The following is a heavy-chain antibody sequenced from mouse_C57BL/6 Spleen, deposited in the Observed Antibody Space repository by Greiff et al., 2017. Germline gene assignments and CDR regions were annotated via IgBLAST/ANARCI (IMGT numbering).Heavy chain of an antibody. CDR1: GFTFSDYG. J-gene: IGHJ1*03. CDR2: ISSGSSTI. D-gene: IGHD2-1*01. Sequence: EVQRVESGGGLVKPGGSLKLSCAASGFTFSDYGMHWVRQAPEKGLAWVAYISSGSSTIYYADTVKGRFTISRDNAKNPLFLQMTSLRSEDTAMYYCARGEGNYWYFDVWGTGTTVTVSS. V-gene: IGHV5-17*01. CDR3: ARGEGNYWYFDV.